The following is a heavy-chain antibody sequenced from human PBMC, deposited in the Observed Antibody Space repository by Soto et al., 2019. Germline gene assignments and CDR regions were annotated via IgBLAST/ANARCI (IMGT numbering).Heavy chain of an antibody. CDR1: GGSFSGYY. CDR2: INHSGST. V-gene: IGHV4-34*01. CDR3: ARAERFLEWLSTS. D-gene: IGHD3-3*01. J-gene: IGHJ5*02. Sequence: SETLSLTCAVYGGSFSGYYWSWIRQPPGKGLEWIGEINHSGSTNYNPSLKSRVTISVDTSKNQFSLKLSSVTAADTAVYYCARAERFLEWLSTSWGQGTLVTVSS.